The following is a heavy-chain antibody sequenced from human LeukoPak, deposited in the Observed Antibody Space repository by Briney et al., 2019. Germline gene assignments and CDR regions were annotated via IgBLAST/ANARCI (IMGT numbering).Heavy chain of an antibody. D-gene: IGHD1-14*01. CDR1: GFTFSSYA. Sequence: GGSLRLSCAASGFTFSSYAMSWVRQAPGKGLEWVSSVSNSGDYIHYADSVKGRFTISRDNSKNSLYLQMNSLRAEDTAVYYCARDSRKNSNYYYYYMDVWGKGTTVTVSS. V-gene: IGHV3-21*04. CDR2: VSNSGDYI. CDR3: ARDSRKNSNYYYYYMDV. J-gene: IGHJ6*03.